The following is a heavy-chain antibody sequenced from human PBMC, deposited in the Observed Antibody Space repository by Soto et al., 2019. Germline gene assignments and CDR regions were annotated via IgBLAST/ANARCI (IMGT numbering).Heavy chain of an antibody. D-gene: IGHD3-10*01. V-gene: IGHV3-23*01. CDR1: GFTFSSYA. CDR2: ISGSGGST. CDR3: AKDMRMVWFGELPYFGYDY. J-gene: IGHJ4*02. Sequence: GGSLRLSCAASGFTFSSYAMSWVRQAPGKGLEWVSAISGSGGSTYYADSVKGRFTISRDNSKNTLYLQMNSLRAEDTAVYYCAKDMRMVWFGELPYFGYDYWGQGTRVTVSS.